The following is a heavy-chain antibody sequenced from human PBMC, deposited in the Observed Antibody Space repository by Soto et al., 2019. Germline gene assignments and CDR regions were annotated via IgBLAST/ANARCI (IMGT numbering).Heavy chain of an antibody. J-gene: IGHJ5*02. CDR1: EFTFSDYY. CDR3: ARGTTNWGFDT. Sequence: WGSLRLSCSASEFTFSDYYMSWMRQAPGQGLEWVSYISSRSSYINYADSVKGRFTISRDNARNSLYLEMNSLRAEDTAVYYCARGTTNWGFDTWGKGTLVTVSS. D-gene: IGHD1-1*01. CDR2: ISSRSSYI. V-gene: IGHV3-11*06.